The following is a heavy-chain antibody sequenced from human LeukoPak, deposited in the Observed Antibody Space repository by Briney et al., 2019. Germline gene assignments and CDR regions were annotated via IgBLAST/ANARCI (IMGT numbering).Heavy chain of an antibody. CDR3: ARDRPNYHESNGHYYERDGDH. CDR2: MCGSAGCT. CDR1: GFTFNIYA. J-gene: IGHJ5*02. V-gene: IGHV3-23*01. Sequence: PGGSLRLSCAASGFTFNIYAMSWVRLAPGKGLQWVASMCGSAGCTFYTDSVKGRFTISRDNSNNTLYLEMNSLRAEDTAIYYCARDRPNYHESNGHYYERDGDHWGQGTPVTVSS. D-gene: IGHD3-22*01.